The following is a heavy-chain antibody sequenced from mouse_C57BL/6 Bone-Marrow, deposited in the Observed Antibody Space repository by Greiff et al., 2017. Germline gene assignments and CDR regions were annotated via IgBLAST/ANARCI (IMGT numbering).Heavy chain of an antibody. D-gene: IGHD2-1*01. CDR2: INPYNGGT. Sequence: EVQLQQSGPVLVKPGASVKMSCKASGYTFTDYYMNWVKQSHGKSLEWIGVINPYNGGTSYNQKFKGKATLTVDKSSSTAYMELNSLTSEDSAVYYCAREEIYPKYFDYWGQGTTLTVSS. CDR1: GYTFTDYY. J-gene: IGHJ2*01. CDR3: AREEIYPKYFDY. V-gene: IGHV1-19*01.